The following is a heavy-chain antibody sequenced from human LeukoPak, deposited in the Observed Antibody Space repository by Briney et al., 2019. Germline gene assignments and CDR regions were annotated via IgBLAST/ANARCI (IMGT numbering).Heavy chain of an antibody. D-gene: IGHD1-26*01. CDR1: GGSFSGYY. CDR2: INHSGST. J-gene: IGHJ4*02. Sequence: SETLSLTCAVYGGSFSGYYWSWIRQPPGKGLEWIGEINHSGSTNYNPSLKSRVTISVDTSKNQFSLKLSSVTAAGTAVYYCARGRSYGYYFDYWGQGTLVTVSS. CDR3: ARGRSYGYYFDY. V-gene: IGHV4-34*01.